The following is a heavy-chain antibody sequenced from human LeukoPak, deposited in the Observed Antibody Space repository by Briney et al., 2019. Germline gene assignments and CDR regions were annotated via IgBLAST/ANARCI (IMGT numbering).Heavy chain of an antibody. V-gene: IGHV3-21*01. CDR3: ARDRRGSYWGGAFDI. J-gene: IGHJ3*02. CDR2: ISSSSSYI. D-gene: IGHD1-26*01. Sequence: GGSLRLSCAASGFTFSSHSVNWVRQAPGKGLEWVSSISSSSSYIYYADSVKGRFTISRDNAKNSLYLQMNSLRAEDTAVYYCARDRRGSYWGGAFDIWGQGTMVTVSS. CDR1: GFTFSSHS.